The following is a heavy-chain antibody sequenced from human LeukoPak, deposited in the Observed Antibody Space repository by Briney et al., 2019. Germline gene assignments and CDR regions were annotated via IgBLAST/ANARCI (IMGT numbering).Heavy chain of an antibody. CDR1: GGSISSGGYY. V-gene: IGHV4-31*03. J-gene: IGHJ4*02. CDR2: IYYSGST. Sequence: SQTLSLTCTVSGGSISSGGYYWSWIRQHPGTGLEWIGYIYYSGSTYYNPSLKSRVTISVDTSKNQFSLKLSSVTAADTAVYYCARAGRFTVTARDWGQGTLVTVSS. D-gene: IGHD4-17*01. CDR3: ARAGRFTVTARD.